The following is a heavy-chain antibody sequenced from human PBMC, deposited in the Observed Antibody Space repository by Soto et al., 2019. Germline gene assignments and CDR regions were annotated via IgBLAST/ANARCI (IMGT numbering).Heavy chain of an antibody. D-gene: IGHD6-13*01. CDR2: IIPILGIA. J-gene: IGHJ6*02. Sequence: QVQLVQSGAEVKKPGSSVKVSCKASGGTFSSYTISWVRQAHGQGLEWMGRIIPILGIANYAQKFQGRVTITADKSTSTAYMELSSLRSEDTAVYYCARDKFNVAAAHTDYYYYYYGMDVWGQGTTVTVSS. CDR1: GGTFSSYT. CDR3: ARDKFNVAAAHTDYYYYYYGMDV. V-gene: IGHV1-69*08.